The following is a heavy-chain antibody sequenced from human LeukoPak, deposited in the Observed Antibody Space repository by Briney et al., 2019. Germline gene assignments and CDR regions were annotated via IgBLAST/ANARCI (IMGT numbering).Heavy chain of an antibody. Sequence: PSQTLSLTCTVSGGSISSGSYYWSWIRQPAGKGLEWIGRIYTSGSTNYNPSLKSRVTISVDTSKNQFSLKLSSVTAADTAVYYCARDGRPLGDYDILTGYPSVLWGQGTLVTVSS. V-gene: IGHV4-61*02. CDR1: GGSISSGSYY. CDR3: ARDGRPLGDYDILTGYPSVL. D-gene: IGHD3-9*01. J-gene: IGHJ4*02. CDR2: IYTSGST.